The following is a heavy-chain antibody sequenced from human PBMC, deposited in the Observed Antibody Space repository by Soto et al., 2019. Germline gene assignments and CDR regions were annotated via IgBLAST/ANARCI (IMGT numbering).Heavy chain of an antibody. J-gene: IGHJ4*02. CDR1: GFTFISSF. V-gene: IGHV3-7*01. CDR2: INQDGGVT. Sequence: PGGSLRLSCVASGFTFISSFMGWIRQAPGKGLEWVANINQDGGVTYYVDSVKGRFTISRDNSKNTLYLQMNSLRAEDTAVYYCAKFPDYYDSSGYYPGYWGQGTLVTVSS. CDR3: AKFPDYYDSSGYYPGY. D-gene: IGHD3-22*01.